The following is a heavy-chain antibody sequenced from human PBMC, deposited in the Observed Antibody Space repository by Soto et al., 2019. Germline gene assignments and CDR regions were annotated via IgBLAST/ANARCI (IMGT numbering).Heavy chain of an antibody. Sequence: QITLKESGPTLVKPTQTLTLTCTFSRFSLRTTGEGVGWIRQTPGKALEWLALIYWDADKRYSPSLKNRLTISTDTSESQVVLTMTNMDPVDTGTYFCAHRKRTITVATYFDLWGQGTPVTVSS. D-gene: IGHD6-19*01. J-gene: IGHJ4*02. CDR1: RFSLRTTGEG. CDR2: IYWDADK. CDR3: AHRKRTITVATYFDL. V-gene: IGHV2-5*02.